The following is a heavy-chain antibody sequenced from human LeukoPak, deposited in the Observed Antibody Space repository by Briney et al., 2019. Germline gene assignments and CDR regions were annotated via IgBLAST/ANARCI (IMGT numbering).Heavy chain of an antibody. D-gene: IGHD3-16*01. CDR1: GGSISSYY. Sequence: SEALSRACTVSGGSISSYYWSWIRQPPGKGRGWIGYIYYSGSTNYNPSLKSRVTISVDTSKNQFSLNLSSVTAADTAVYYCAGDEGGSAFDIWGQGTMVTVSS. CDR3: AGDEGGSAFDI. V-gene: IGHV4-59*01. J-gene: IGHJ3*02. CDR2: IYYSGST.